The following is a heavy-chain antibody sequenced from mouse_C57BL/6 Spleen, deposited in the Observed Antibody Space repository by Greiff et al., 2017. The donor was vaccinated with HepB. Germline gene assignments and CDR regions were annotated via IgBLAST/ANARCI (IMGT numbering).Heavy chain of an antibody. V-gene: IGHV1-82*01. CDR2: IYPGDGDT. J-gene: IGHJ1*03. CDR3: ARRGITTVVAHWYFDV. D-gene: IGHD1-1*01. CDR1: GYAFSSSW. Sequence: QVQLQQSGPELVKPGASVKISCKASGYAFSSSWMNWVKQRPGKGLEWIGRIYPGDGDTNYNGKFKGKATLTADKSSSPAYMQLSSLTSEDSAVYFCARRGITTVVAHWYFDVWGTGTTVTVSS.